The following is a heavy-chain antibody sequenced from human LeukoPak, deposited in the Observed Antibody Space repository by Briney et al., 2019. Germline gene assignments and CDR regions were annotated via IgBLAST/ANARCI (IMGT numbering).Heavy chain of an antibody. CDR2: INHSGST. D-gene: IGHD2-15*01. Sequence: SETLSLTCAVYGGSFSGYYWSWIRQPPGKWLEWIGEINHSGSTNYNPSLKSRVTISVDTSKNQFSLKLSSVTAADTAVYYCARAVVAATRPFDYWGQGTLVTVSS. CDR1: GGSFSGYY. J-gene: IGHJ4*02. V-gene: IGHV4-34*01. CDR3: ARAVVAATRPFDY.